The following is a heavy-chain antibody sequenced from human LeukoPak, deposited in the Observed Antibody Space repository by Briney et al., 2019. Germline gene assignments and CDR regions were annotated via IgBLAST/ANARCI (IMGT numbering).Heavy chain of an antibody. V-gene: IGHV3-30*18. CDR1: GFTFSSYG. D-gene: IGHD3-22*01. CDR3: AKLATSGYPDY. J-gene: IGHJ4*02. CDR2: ISYDGSNK. Sequence: SGGSLRLSCAASGFTFSSYGMHWVRQAPGKGLEWEAVISYDGSNKYYADSVKGRFTISRDNSKNTLYLQMNSLRAEDTAVYYCAKLATSGYPDYWGQGTLVTVSS.